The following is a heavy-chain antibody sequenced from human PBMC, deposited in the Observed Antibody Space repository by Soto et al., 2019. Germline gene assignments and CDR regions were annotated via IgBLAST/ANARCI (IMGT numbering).Heavy chain of an antibody. CDR2: INPSGGST. CDR1: GYTFTSYY. J-gene: IGHJ5*02. Sequence: ASVKVSCKASGYTFTSYYMHWVRQAPGQGLEWMGIINPSGGSTSYAQKFQGRVTMTRDTSTSTVYMELSSLRSEDTAVYYCAAVWSADLRLEWLERFDPWGQGTLVTVSS. CDR3: AAVWSADLRLEWLERFDP. D-gene: IGHD3-3*01. V-gene: IGHV1-46*01.